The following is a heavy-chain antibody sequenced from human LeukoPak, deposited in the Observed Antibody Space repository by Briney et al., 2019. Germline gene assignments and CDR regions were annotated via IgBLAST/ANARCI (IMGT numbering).Heavy chain of an antibody. V-gene: IGHV3-23*01. Sequence: GGSLRLSCAASEFTFSNYAMNWVRQAPGKGLEWVSGISGGGGSTYFADSVKGRFTISRDNSKNTLYLQMDSLRAEDTALYYCAKGSGINHYHWIDPWGQGTLVTVSS. D-gene: IGHD1-14*01. CDR3: AKGSGINHYHWIDP. J-gene: IGHJ5*02. CDR1: EFTFSNYA. CDR2: ISGGGGST.